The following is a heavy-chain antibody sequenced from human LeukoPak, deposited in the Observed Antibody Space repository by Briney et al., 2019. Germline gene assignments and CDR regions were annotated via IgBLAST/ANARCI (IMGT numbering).Heavy chain of an antibody. D-gene: IGHD6-13*01. CDR1: GGSFSGYY. Sequence: PSETLSLTCAVYGGSFSGYYWSWIRQPPGKGLEWIGEINHSGSTNYNPSLKSRVTISVDTSKNQFSLKLSSVTAADTAVYYCARGKITLGSWYGFRNDAFDIWGHGTMVTVSS. CDR2: INHSGST. V-gene: IGHV4-34*01. J-gene: IGHJ3*02. CDR3: ARGKITLGSWYGFRNDAFDI.